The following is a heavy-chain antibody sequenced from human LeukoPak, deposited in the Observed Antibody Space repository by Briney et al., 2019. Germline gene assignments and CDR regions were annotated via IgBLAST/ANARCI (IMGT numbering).Heavy chain of an antibody. CDR2: IKQDGSEK. J-gene: IGHJ4*02. D-gene: IGHD6-13*01. CDR3: ARSSPGIAAAGANNY. CDR1: GFTFSSYW. Sequence: GGSLRLSCAASGFTFSSYWMSWVRQAPGKGLEWVANIKQDGSEKYYVDSVKGRFTISRGNAKNSLYLQMNSLRAEDTAVYYCARSSPGIAAAGANNYWGQGTLVTVSS. V-gene: IGHV3-7*01.